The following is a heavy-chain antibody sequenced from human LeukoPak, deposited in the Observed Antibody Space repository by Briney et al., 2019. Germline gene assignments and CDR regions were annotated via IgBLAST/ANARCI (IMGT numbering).Heavy chain of an antibody. V-gene: IGHV3-23*01. J-gene: IGHJ6*02. D-gene: IGHD1-26*01. CDR3: AKDVRVGGGGMDV. CDR2: ISDSGANK. Sequence: GGSLRLSCAASGFTFSTYAMNWVRQAPGKGLEWASLISDSGANKHYAASVKGRFTISRDNSKNTLSLQMNSLGPEDTAVYYCAKDVRVGGGGMDVWGQGTPVTVSS. CDR1: GFTFSTYA.